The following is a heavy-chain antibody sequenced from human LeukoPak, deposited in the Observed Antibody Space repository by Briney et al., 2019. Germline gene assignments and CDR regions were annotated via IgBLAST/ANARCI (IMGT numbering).Heavy chain of an antibody. V-gene: IGHV4-4*02. CDR3: ARLHDAHGDY. J-gene: IGHJ4*02. CDR2: IYHSGST. Sequence: SETLSLTCAVSGVSIKSNNWWSWVRQPPGKGLEWIGEIYHSGSTNYNPSLESRVTVSVDKSKNQFSLDLSSVTAADTAVYYCARLHDAHGDYWGQGTLVTVSS. D-gene: IGHD2-8*01. CDR1: GVSIKSNNW.